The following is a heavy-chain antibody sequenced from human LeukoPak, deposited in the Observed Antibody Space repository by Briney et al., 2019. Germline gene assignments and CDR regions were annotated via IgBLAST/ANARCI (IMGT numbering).Heavy chain of an antibody. V-gene: IGHV3-48*04. CDR3: ARDYLVGGTDAFDI. CDR1: GFTFSSYS. J-gene: IGHJ3*02. Sequence: PGGSLRLSCAASGFTFSSYSMNWVRQAPGKGLEWVSYIGGGGSTIYYADSVKGRFTISRDNAKNSLYLQMNRLRGEDTGVYYCARDYLVGGTDAFDIWGQGTMVTVSS. D-gene: IGHD1-1*01. CDR2: IGGGGSTI.